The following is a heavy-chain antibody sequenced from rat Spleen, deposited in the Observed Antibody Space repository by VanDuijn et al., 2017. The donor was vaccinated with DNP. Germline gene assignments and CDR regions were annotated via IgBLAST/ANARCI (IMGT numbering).Heavy chain of an antibody. CDR1: GFTFSNYD. Sequence: EVQLVESGGGLVQPGRSLKLSCAASGFTFSNYDMAWVRQAPTKGLEWVASISASGGSTYYPDSVKGRFTIFRDIPKNTLYLQMDRLRSEDTATYFCTRGGAYYFDYWGQGVMVTVSS. D-gene: IGHD3-2*01. J-gene: IGHJ2*01. CDR2: ISASGGST. CDR3: TRGGAYYFDY. V-gene: IGHV5S13*01.